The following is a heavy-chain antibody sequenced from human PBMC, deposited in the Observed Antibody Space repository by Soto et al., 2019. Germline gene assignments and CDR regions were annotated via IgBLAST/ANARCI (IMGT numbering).Heavy chain of an antibody. D-gene: IGHD3-10*01. CDR3: ARDRVLWFGEFNKRH. J-gene: IGHJ4*02. Sequence: GGSLRLSCAASGFTLSSYWMSWVRQAPGKGLEWVANIKQDGSEKYYVDSVKGRFTISRDNAKNSLYLQMNSLRAEDTAVYYCARDRVLWFGEFNKRHWGQGTLVTVAS. CDR1: GFTLSSYW. CDR2: IKQDGSEK. V-gene: IGHV3-7*01.